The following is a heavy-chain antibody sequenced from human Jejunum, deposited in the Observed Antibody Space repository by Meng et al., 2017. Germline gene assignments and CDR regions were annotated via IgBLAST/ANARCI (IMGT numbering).Heavy chain of an antibody. CDR3: AKGQTHSWYYFDY. CDR1: GFTFSSYA. J-gene: IGHJ4*02. V-gene: IGHV3-23*01. CDR2: ISDSGGTT. Sequence: GESLKISCAASGFTFSSYAMSWVRQAPGKGLEWVSVISDSGGTTYYADSVNGRFTISRDNSKNTLYLQMNTLRAEDTAVYYCAKGQTHSWYYFDYWGQGTLVTVSS. D-gene: IGHD6-13*01.